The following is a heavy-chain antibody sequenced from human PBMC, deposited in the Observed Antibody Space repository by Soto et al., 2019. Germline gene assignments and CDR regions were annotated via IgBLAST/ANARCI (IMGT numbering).Heavy chain of an antibody. CDR3: AKERAVVVPVSTSYFHYYGLDV. CDR2: VGWNGGDI. J-gene: IGHJ6*02. D-gene: IGHD2-2*01. V-gene: IGHV3-9*01. Sequence: VQLVESGGGLVQPGGSLRLSCAVSGFTLDDYTMHWVRQAPGKGLEWVSGVGWNGGDIVYADSVKGRFTVSRDNTRNSLYLEVNSLTTEDTGIYFCAKERAVVVPVSTSYFHYYGLDVWGQGTTVTVS. CDR1: GFTLDDYT.